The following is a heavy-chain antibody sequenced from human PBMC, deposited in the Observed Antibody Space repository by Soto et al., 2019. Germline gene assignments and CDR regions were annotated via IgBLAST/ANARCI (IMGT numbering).Heavy chain of an antibody. CDR2: INHSGST. CDR1: GGSFSGYY. Sequence: PLETLSLTCAVYGGSFSGYYWSWIRQPPGKGLEWIGEINHSGSTNYNPSLKSRVTISVDTSKNQFSLKLSSVTAADTAVYYCARVGYRSSTSHYYYYYGMDVWGQGTTVTVSS. V-gene: IGHV4-34*01. CDR3: ARVGYRSSTSHYYYYYGMDV. J-gene: IGHJ6*02. D-gene: IGHD2-2*01.